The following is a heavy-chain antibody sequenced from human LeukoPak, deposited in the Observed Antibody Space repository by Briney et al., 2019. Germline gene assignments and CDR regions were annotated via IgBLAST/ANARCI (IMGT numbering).Heavy chain of an antibody. J-gene: IGHJ4*02. D-gene: IGHD2-2*01. V-gene: IGHV3-66*01. CDR1: GFTVSSNY. CDR3: ARDGRVAPGPTY. CDR2: IYSGGST. Sequence: GGSLRLSCAAPGFTVSSNYMSWVRQAPGKGLEWVSVIYSGGSTYYADSVKGRFTISRDNSKNTLYLQMNSLRAEDTAVYYCARDGRVAPGPTYWGQGTLVTVCS.